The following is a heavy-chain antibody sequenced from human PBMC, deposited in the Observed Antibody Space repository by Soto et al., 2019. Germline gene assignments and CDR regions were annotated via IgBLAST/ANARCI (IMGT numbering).Heavy chain of an antibody. D-gene: IGHD4-17*01. CDR2: ISSSSSYI. V-gene: IGHV3-21*01. J-gene: IGHJ4*02. CDR3: ASPPRGDYYFDY. Sequence: EVQLVESGGGLVKPGGSLRLSCAASGFTFSSYSMNWVRQAPGKGLEWVSSISSSSSYIYYADSVKGRFTISRDNAKNSLYLQMNSLRAEDTAVYYCASPPRGDYYFDYWGQGTLVTVSS. CDR1: GFTFSSYS.